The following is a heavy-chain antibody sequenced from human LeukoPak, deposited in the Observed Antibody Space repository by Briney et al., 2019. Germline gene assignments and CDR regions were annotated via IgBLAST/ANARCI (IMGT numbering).Heavy chain of an antibody. D-gene: IGHD3-22*01. CDR3: ARGGSGYRFDS. CDR2: IHYSGST. Sequence: PSETLSLTCTVSGGSISSYYWSWIRQPPGKGLEWIGYIHYSGSTNYNPSLKSRVTISVDTSKNQFSLKLSSVTAADTAMYYCARGGSGYRFDSWGQGTLVTVSS. CDR1: GGSISSYY. V-gene: IGHV4-59*01. J-gene: IGHJ4*02.